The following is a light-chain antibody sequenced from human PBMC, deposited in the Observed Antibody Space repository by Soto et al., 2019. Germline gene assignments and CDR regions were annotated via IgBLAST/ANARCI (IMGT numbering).Light chain of an antibody. CDR2: DAS. V-gene: IGKV3-11*01. CDR3: QQRSNWPPEWT. Sequence: EIVLRQPPANLSFSLGERATLSCRASQSVSSYLAWYQQKPGQAPRLLIYDASNRATGIPARFSGSGSGTDFTLTISSLEPEDFAVYYCQQRSNWPPEWTFGQGTKV. CDR1: QSVSSY. J-gene: IGKJ1*01.